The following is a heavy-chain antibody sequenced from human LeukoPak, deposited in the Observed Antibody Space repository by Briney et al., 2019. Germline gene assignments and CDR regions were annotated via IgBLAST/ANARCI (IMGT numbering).Heavy chain of an antibody. CDR3: ARQGGNYYDSSGYLDY. CDR1: GGSISSSSYY. Sequence: PSETLSLTCTVSGGSISSSSYYWGWIRQPPGKGLEWIGSIYYSGSTYYNPSLKSRVTISVDTSKNQFSLKLSSVTAADTAVYYCARQGGNYYDSSGYLDYWGQGTLVTVSS. D-gene: IGHD3-22*01. V-gene: IGHV4-39*07. J-gene: IGHJ4*02. CDR2: IYYSGST.